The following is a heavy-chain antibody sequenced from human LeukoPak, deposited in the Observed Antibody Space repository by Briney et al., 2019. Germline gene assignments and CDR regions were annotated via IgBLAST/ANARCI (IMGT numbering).Heavy chain of an antibody. CDR2: ISGSGGST. CDR3: AKGPGGSRWTGVWDY. D-gene: IGHD6-13*01. CDR1: GFTFSSYA. V-gene: IGHV3-23*01. J-gene: IGHJ4*02. Sequence: QTGGSLRLSCAASGFTFSSYAMSCVRQAPGKGLEWVSAISGSGGSTYYADSVKGRFTISRDNSKNTLYLQMNSLRAEDTAVYYCAKGPGGSRWTGVWDYWGQGTLVTASS.